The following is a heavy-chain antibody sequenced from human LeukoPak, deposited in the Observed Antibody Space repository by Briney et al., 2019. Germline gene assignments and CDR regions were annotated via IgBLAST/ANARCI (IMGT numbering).Heavy chain of an antibody. D-gene: IGHD2/OR15-2a*01. J-gene: IGHJ6*03. CDR2: IYYSGST. Sequence: PSEILSLTCTVSGGSISSSSYYWGWIRQPPGKGLEWIGSIYYSGSTYYNPSLKSRVTISVDTSKNQFSLKLSSVTAADTAVYYCARQIVGYYYYYMDVWGKGTTVTVSS. V-gene: IGHV4-39*01. CDR3: ARQIVGYYYYYMDV. CDR1: GGSISSSSYY.